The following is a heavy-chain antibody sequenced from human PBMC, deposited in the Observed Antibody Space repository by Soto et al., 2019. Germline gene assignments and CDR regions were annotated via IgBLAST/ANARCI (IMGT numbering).Heavy chain of an antibody. CDR1: GFTFSTYA. V-gene: IGHV3-23*01. CDR2: ISGGGDET. D-gene: IGHD3-10*01. CDR3: AKDREAPIY. Sequence: EVQLLESGGDLIQPGGSLRLSCAASGFTFSTYARSWVRQAPGKGLEWILSISGGGDETYYTDSVKGRFTISRDNSKNTVYLQMNSLRAEDTAVYYCAKDREAPIYWGQGTLVTVSS. J-gene: IGHJ4*02.